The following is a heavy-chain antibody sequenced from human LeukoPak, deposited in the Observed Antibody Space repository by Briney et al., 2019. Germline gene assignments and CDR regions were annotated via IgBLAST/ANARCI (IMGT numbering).Heavy chain of an antibody. J-gene: IGHJ6*04. CDR2: ISGGGGST. V-gene: IGHV3-23*01. D-gene: IGHD3-10*02. CDR1: GFTFSSYA. CDR3: AELGITMIGGV. Sequence: GGSLRLSCAASGFTFSSYAMSWVRQAPGKGLGWVSAISGGGGSTYYADSVKGRFTISRDNAKNSLYLQMNSLRAEDTAVYYCAELGITMIGGVWGKGTTVTISS.